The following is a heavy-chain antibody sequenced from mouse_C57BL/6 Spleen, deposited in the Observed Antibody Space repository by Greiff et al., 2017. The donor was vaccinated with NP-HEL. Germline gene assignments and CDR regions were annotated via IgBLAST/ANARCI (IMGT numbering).Heavy chain of an antibody. CDR2: IHPNSGST. J-gene: IGHJ2*01. CDR3: AREGTFFDY. V-gene: IGHV1-64*01. Sequence: QVQLQQPGAELVKPGASVKLSCKASGYTFTSYWMHWVKQRPGQGLEWIGMIHPNSGSTNYNEKCKSKATLTVDKSSSTAYMQLSSLTSEDSAVYYCAREGTFFDYWGQGTTLTVSA. CDR1: GYTFTSYW.